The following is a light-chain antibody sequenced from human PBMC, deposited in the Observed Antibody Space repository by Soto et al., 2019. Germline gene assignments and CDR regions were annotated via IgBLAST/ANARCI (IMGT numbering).Light chain of an antibody. CDR2: EVS. CDR1: TIYITHYNY. J-gene: IGLJ1*01. CDR3: SSYTSSTNYV. Sequence: QSVLTGPDTISGSPGRSRTVSCTGNTIYITHYNYVSWYQQHPCKARKRIFYEVSYRPSGISNRFSGSKSGNTASLTISGLQAEDEADYYCSSYTSSTNYVFGTGTKVTVL. V-gene: IGLV2-14*01.